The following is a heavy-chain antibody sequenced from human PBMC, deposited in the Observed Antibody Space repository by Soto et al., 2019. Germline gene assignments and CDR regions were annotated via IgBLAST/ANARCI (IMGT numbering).Heavy chain of an antibody. CDR2: INAGNGKT. J-gene: IGHJ6*02. Sequence: QVQLVQSGAEVKKPGASVKVSCKASGYTFTSYAMPWVRQAPGQRLEWMGWINAGNGKTKYSQKFQGRVTITSDTSAITAYMQLRRTRSQDPSVYYWASSYINYAPIDYYSSAMDVWGEANTVTFPS. CDR1: GYTFTSYA. D-gene: IGHD4-4*01. V-gene: IGHV1-3*01. CDR3: ASSYINYAPIDYYSSAMDV.